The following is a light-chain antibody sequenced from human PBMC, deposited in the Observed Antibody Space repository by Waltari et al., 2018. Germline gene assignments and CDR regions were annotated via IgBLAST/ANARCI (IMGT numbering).Light chain of an antibody. J-gene: IGKJ4*01. CDR3: LHLNNFPLS. Sequence: DIQLTQSPSFLSASVRDRVTITCRASQGISTHLAWYQQEPGKGPKLLIYAASTLQSDIPSRFSGRGSGTEFTLTISSLQSEDFATYYCLHLNNFPLSFGGGTKVELK. CDR2: AAS. V-gene: IGKV1-9*01. CDR1: QGISTH.